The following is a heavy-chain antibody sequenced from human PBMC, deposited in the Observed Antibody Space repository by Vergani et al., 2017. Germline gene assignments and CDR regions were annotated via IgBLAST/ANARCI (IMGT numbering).Heavy chain of an antibody. CDR2: IYPGDSEV. J-gene: IGHJ3*01. CDR1: GGTFSSSA. D-gene: IGHD3-10*01. CDR3: ASGGHGSENGGALQL. Sequence: VQLVQSGAEVKKPGSSVKVSCKASGGTFSSSAINWVRQRPGRGLEWMGIIYPGDSEVKSNPTFRGQVIFSVDTSVNTAYLQWRSLQASDTATYFCASGGHGSENGGALQLWGQGTNITVSS. V-gene: IGHV5-51*01.